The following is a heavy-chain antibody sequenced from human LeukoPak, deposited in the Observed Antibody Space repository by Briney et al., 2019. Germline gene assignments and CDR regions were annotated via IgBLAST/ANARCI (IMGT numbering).Heavy chain of an antibody. CDR2: IHTTGGT. D-gene: IGHD2-21*02. Sequence: SETLSLTCTVSGGSMSGYYWNWIRQPAGKGLEWIGRIHTTGGTNSKPSLKSRLIMSVDTSTNQFSLRMRFVTAADTAVYYCARKLRGDDYFFYGMDVWGQGNTGTVSS. V-gene: IGHV4-4*07. CDR3: ARKLRGDDYFFYGMDV. CDR1: GGSMSGYY. J-gene: IGHJ6*02.